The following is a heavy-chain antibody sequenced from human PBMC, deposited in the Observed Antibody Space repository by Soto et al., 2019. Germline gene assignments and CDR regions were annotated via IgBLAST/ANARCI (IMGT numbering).Heavy chain of an antibody. CDR2: ISGSGGST. V-gene: IGHV3-23*01. D-gene: IGHD2-15*01. Sequence: GVSLRLSFAAPGFTFSSYSMSWVRQAPGKGLEWVSAISGSGGSTYYADSVKGRFTISRDNSKNTLYLQMNSLRAEDTAVYYCADATDPWGRGTLVTGAS. CDR3: ADATDP. J-gene: IGHJ5*02. CDR1: GFTFSSYS.